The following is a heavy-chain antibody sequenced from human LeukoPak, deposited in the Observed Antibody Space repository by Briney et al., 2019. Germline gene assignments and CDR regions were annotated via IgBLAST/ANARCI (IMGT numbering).Heavy chain of an antibody. D-gene: IGHD3-22*01. CDR2: ISGSSIYT. Sequence: PEGSLRLSCAASGFTFSDYHMTWIRQAPGKGLEWVSYISGSSIYTRYADSVKGRFTISRDNAKNSLYLQMNSLRAEDTALYYCVRDISGYYLDYWGQGPLVTVSS. CDR1: GFTFSDYH. J-gene: IGHJ4*02. CDR3: VRDISGYYLDY. V-gene: IGHV3-11*05.